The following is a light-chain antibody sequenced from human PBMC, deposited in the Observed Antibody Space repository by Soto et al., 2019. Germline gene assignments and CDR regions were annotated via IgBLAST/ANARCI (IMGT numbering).Light chain of an antibody. CDR3: SSHAGSNSLMV. CDR2: EVS. CDR1: SSDVGTYNY. Sequence: QSALTQPASVSGSPGQSITISCTGTSSDVGTYNYVSWYQQHPGKAPKLMIYEVSNRPSGISNRFSGSKSGNTASLTVSGLQDEDEADYHCSSHAGSNSLMVFGGGTKLTVL. V-gene: IGLV2-14*01. J-gene: IGLJ2*01.